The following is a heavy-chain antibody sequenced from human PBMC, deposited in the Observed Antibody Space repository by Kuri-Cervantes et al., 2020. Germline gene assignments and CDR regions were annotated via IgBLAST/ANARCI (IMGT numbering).Heavy chain of an antibody. D-gene: IGHD6-13*01. V-gene: IGHV1-3*01. J-gene: IGHJ5*02. CDR3: ARAWRIAAAGYNWFDP. Sequence: ASVKVSCKASRYTFTSYAMHWVRQAPGQRLEWMGWINAGNGNTKYSQKFQGRVTITRDTSASTAYMELSSLRSEDTAVYYCARAWRIAAAGYNWFDPWGQGTLVTVSS. CDR1: RYTFTSYA. CDR2: INAGNGNT.